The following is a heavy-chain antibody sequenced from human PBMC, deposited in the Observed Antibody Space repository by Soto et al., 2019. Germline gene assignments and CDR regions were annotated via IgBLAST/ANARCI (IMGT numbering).Heavy chain of an antibody. D-gene: IGHD6-13*01. J-gene: IGHJ4*02. Sequence: GGSLRLSRAASGFTFRNYGMHWVRQAPGKGLEWVAVISHDGSDKYYADSMKGRFIISRDNSENTLFLNMNSLKPEDTAVYYCAKENQHLVHDYWGQGT. CDR3: AKENQHLVHDY. CDR1: GFTFRNYG. CDR2: ISHDGSDK. V-gene: IGHV3-30*18.